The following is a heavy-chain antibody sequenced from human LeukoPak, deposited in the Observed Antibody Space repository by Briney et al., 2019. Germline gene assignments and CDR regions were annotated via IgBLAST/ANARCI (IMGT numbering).Heavy chain of an antibody. CDR3: ARVRQGRYFDY. CDR2: INSDGSST. Sequence: GGSLRLSCAASGFTFSSYWMHWVRHAPGKGLVWVSRINSDGSSTSYADSVKGRFTISRGNAKNTLYLQMNSLRAEDTAVYYCARVRQGRYFDYWGQGTLVTVSS. D-gene: IGHD3-10*01. V-gene: IGHV3-74*01. J-gene: IGHJ4*02. CDR1: GFTFSSYW.